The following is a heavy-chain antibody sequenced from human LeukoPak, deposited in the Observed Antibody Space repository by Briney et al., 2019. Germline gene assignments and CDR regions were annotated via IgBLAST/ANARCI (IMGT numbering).Heavy chain of an antibody. CDR3: ARDSGAGYYFDY. CDR2: IYSGGIT. Sequence: AGGSLRLSCAASGFTVSSNYMSWVRQAPGKGLEYISAIYSGGITYYADSVKGRFTISRDNSKNTLYLQMTSLRAEDTAVYYCARDSGAGYYFDYWGQGTLVTVSS. CDR1: GFTVSSNY. J-gene: IGHJ4*02. V-gene: IGHV3-66*01. D-gene: IGHD7-27*01.